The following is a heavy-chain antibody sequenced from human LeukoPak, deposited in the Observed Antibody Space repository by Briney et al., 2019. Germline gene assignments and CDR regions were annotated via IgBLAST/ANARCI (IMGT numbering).Heavy chain of an antibody. CDR2: ISNDANNK. J-gene: IGHJ4*02. CDR1: GFTFSGYA. Sequence: GGSLRLSCAASGFTFSGYAVHWVRQAPGKGLEWVAVISNDANNKHYADSVKGRFTISRDNAKNTLYLQMNSLRPEDTAVYYCARGAGASGGRDYYSDYWGQGMLVAVSS. CDR3: ARGAGASGGRDYYSDY. D-gene: IGHD6-13*01. V-gene: IGHV3-30*04.